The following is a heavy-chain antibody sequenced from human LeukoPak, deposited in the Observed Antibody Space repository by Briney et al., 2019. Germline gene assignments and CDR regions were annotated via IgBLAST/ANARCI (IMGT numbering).Heavy chain of an antibody. D-gene: IGHD6-19*01. V-gene: IGHV3-23*01. CDR1: GFIFSSYS. Sequence: GGSLRLSCAASGFIFSSYSMSWVRQAPGKGLEWVSVITGSGGNTYYADSVKGRFTISKDNSKNTVYLQMSSLRAEDTAVYYCVREKSGYTNGWYLFDYWGQGTLVTVSS. CDR2: ITGSGGNT. J-gene: IGHJ4*02. CDR3: VREKSGYTNGWYLFDY.